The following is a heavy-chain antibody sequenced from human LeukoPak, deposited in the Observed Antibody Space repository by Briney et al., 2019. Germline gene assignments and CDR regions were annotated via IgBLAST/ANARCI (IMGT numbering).Heavy chain of an antibody. V-gene: IGHV1-46*01. CDR2: INPSDGAT. CDR1: GYTFTMFY. CDR3: ARGQRGGLSGNLGGLFASYYTYYYMDV. D-gene: IGHD1-26*01. J-gene: IGHJ6*03. Sequence: ASVKVSCKASGYTFTMFYIHWVRQAPGQGLEWMGMINPSDGATTYAQRFQGRVTVTRDMSTTTVYMDLRNLRSEDTAVYFCARGQRGGLSGNLGGLFASYYTYYYMDVWGRGTTVTVSS.